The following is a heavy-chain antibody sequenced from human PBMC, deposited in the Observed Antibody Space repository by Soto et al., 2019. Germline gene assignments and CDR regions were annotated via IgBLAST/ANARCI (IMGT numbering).Heavy chain of an antibody. CDR3: AREPVGPDYAMDV. J-gene: IGHJ6*04. V-gene: IGHV3-33*01. CDR2: LGFDGGGR. CDR1: GFDFSSYG. D-gene: IGHD1-26*01. Sequence: PGGSLRLSCAASGFDFSSYGMHWVRQTPGKGLEWVAVLGFDGGGRYYADSVKGRFTISRDNSKKMLYLQMDSLGAEDTALYYCAREPVGPDYAMDVWGKGTTVTVSS.